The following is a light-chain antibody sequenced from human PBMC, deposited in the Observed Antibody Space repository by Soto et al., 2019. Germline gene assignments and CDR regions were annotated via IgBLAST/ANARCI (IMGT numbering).Light chain of an antibody. CDR1: QSVSSSY. Sequence: EVVMTQSPGTLSLSPGERATLSFRASQSVSSSYLAWYQQKPGQAPRLLIYGASSRATGIPDRFSGSGSGTDFTLTVSRLEPEDFAVYYCQQYGSSPRTLGQGTKV. V-gene: IGKV3-20*01. CDR3: QQYGSSPRT. CDR2: GAS. J-gene: IGKJ1*01.